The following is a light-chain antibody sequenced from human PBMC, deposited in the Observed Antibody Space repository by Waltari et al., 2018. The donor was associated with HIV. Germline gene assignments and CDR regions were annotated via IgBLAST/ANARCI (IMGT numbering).Light chain of an antibody. CDR1: SSDVGGYNY. CDR2: EVS. J-gene: IGLJ3*02. CDR3: SSYSSSSTLVV. Sequence: QSALTQPASVSGSPGQSITISCTGTSSDVGGYNYVSWYQQYPGKAPKLIISEVSNRPSGVSNRFSGSKSGTTASLTISGLQAEDESDYYCSSYSSSSTLVVFGGGTKLTLL. V-gene: IGLV2-14*01.